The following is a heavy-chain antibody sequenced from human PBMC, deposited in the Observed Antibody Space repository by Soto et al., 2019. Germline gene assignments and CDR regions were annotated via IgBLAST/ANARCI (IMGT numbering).Heavy chain of an antibody. Sequence: EVQVLESGGGLVQPGGSLRLSCEASGFTFSSYAMSWVRQAPGQGLEWVSAISGSGSNPYYADSVKGRFTISRDNSKNTLYLQMNSLRAEDTALYYGAKTASMTIRDGFDHWGQGTLVTVSS. V-gene: IGHV3-23*01. CDR2: ISGSGSNP. D-gene: IGHD4-17*01. CDR1: GFTFSSYA. J-gene: IGHJ4*02. CDR3: AKTASMTIRDGFDH.